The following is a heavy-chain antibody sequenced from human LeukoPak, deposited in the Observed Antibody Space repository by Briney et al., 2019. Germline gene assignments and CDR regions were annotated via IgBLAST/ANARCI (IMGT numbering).Heavy chain of an antibody. D-gene: IGHD6-19*01. V-gene: IGHV3-64*01. CDR1: GFTFSSYA. CDR3: VKDWGRGWYRFDC. Sequence: GGSLRLSCAASGFTFSSYAMHWVRRAPGKGLEYVSAISSNGGSTYYANSVKGRFTISRDNSKNTLYLQMGSLRAEDTAVYYCVKDWGRGWYRFDCWGQGTLVTVSS. CDR2: ISSNGGST. J-gene: IGHJ4*02.